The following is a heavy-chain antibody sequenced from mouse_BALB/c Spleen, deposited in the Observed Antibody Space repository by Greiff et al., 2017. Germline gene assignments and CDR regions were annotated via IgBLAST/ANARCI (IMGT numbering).Heavy chain of an antibody. V-gene: IGHV7-3*02. D-gene: IGHD4-1*01. CDR3: ARDRANWDPYFDY. CDR1: GFTFTDYY. Sequence: EVMLVESGGGLVQPGGSLRLSCATSGFTFTDYYMSWVRQPPGKALEWLGFIRNKANGYTTEYSASVKGRFTISRDNSQSILYLQMNTLRAEDSATYYCARDRANWDPYFDYWGQGTTLTVSS. CDR2: IRNKANGYTT. J-gene: IGHJ2*01.